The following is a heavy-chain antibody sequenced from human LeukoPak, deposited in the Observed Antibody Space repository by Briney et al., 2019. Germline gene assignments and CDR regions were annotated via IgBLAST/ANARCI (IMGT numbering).Heavy chain of an antibody. V-gene: IGHV4-59*01. CDR1: GGSISSYY. CDR2: IYYSGST. Sequence: PSETLSLTCTVSGGSISSYYWSWIRQPPGKGLEWIGYIYYSGSTNYNPSLKSRVTISVDTSKNQFSLKLSSVTAADTAVYYCARSEEVGAIFLAPGGWFDPWGQGTLVTASS. J-gene: IGHJ5*02. D-gene: IGHD1-26*01. CDR3: ARSEEVGAIFLAPGGWFDP.